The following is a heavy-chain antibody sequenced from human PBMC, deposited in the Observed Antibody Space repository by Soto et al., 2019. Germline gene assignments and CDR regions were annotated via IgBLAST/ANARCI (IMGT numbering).Heavy chain of an antibody. V-gene: IGHV3-23*01. J-gene: IGHJ5*02. CDR2: VSGSGGTT. CDR1: GCNFSSSC. Sequence: GGSMILSCTAAGCNFSSSCMSWVRQAPGKGLEWVSAVSGSGGTTYYADSVRGRFTISRDNSKNTLYLQMNSLRAEDTAIYFCARCTVDTIVTSGWCHYLDPWGQGTLVTVSS. CDR3: ARCTVDTIVTSGWCHYLDP. D-gene: IGHD6-19*01.